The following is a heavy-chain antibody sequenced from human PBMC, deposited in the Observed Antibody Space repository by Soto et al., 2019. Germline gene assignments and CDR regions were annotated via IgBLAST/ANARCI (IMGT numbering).Heavy chain of an antibody. CDR3: AHRLPTTRAYHY. D-gene: IGHD4-17*01. J-gene: IGHJ4*02. Sequence: SGPTLVNPTQTLTLTCTFSGFSLSTYAMGVGWIRQPPGKALEWLALIYWDDDKRYSPSLKSRLTITKDTSKNQVVLTMTNMDPVDTATYYCAHRLPTTRAYHYWGQGTLVTVSS. CDR1: GFSLSTYAMG. CDR2: IYWDDDK. V-gene: IGHV2-5*02.